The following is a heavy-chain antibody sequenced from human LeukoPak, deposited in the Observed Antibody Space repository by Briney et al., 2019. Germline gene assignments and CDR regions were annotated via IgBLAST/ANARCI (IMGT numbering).Heavy chain of an antibody. Sequence: GASVKVSCKASGYTFTSYGISWVRQAPGQGLEWMGWISAYNGNTNYAQKLQGRVTMTTDTSTSTAYMELRSLRSDDTAVYYCARVLSGGSGWYPTNYYYYYGMDVWGQGTTVTVSS. CDR3: ARVLSGGSGWYPTNYYYYYGMDV. J-gene: IGHJ6*02. CDR2: ISAYNGNT. CDR1: GYTFTSYG. V-gene: IGHV1-18*01. D-gene: IGHD6-19*01.